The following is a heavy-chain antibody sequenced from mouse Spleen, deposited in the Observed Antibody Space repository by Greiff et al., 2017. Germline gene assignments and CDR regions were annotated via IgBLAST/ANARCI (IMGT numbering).Heavy chain of an antibody. D-gene: IGHD1-1*01. CDR1: GYAFSSYW. CDR3: ARSTPITTVDY. V-gene: IGHV1-80*01. CDR2: IYPGDGDT. J-gene: IGHJ2*01. Sequence: VQLQQSGAELVKPGASVKISCKASGYAFSSYWMNWVKQRPGKGLEWIGQIYPGDGDTNYNGKFKGKATLTADKSSSTAYMQLSSLTSEDSAVYFCARSTPITTVDYWGQGTTLTVSS.